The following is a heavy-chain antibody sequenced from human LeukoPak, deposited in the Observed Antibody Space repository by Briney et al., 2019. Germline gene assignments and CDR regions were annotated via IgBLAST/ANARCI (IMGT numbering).Heavy chain of an antibody. Sequence: ASVKVSCKASGYTFTGYYMHWVRQAPGQGLEWMGWINPNNGGTNYAQKFQGRVTMTRDTSISTAYMELSRLRSDDTAVYYCARARSGSYYVGFDYWGQGTLVTVSS. J-gene: IGHJ4*02. CDR3: ARARSGSYYVGFDY. CDR2: INPNNGGT. D-gene: IGHD1-26*01. CDR1: GYTFTGYY. V-gene: IGHV1-2*02.